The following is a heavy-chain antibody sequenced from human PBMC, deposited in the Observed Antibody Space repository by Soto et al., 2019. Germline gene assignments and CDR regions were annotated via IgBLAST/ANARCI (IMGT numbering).Heavy chain of an antibody. D-gene: IGHD1-1*01. J-gene: IGHJ4*02. Sequence: ASVKVSCKASGYTFINYYLHWVRLAPGQGLEWLGMIDPSSGDTTSAQKFQARVTMTRGSSPRTVDLDLSSLRSDDTAVYYCARSTDRYYFDYWGQGTLVTVSS. CDR2: IDPSSGDT. V-gene: IGHV1-46*01. CDR3: ARSTDRYYFDY. CDR1: GYTFINYY.